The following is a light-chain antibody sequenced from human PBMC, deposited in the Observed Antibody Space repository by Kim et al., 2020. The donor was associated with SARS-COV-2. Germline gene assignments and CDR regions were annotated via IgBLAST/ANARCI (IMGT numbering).Light chain of an antibody. V-gene: IGKV1-33*01. CDR3: KHDDSHPFT. J-gene: IGKJ2*01. Sequence: DIQMTQSPSSLSASVVDRVTITCRASQDISKYLNWYQHKPGKAPKVLIYDASNLETGVPSRFSGSGSGTEFTFTISSLQPEDIATYYWKHDDSHPFTFGQGTKLEI. CDR1: QDISKY. CDR2: DAS.